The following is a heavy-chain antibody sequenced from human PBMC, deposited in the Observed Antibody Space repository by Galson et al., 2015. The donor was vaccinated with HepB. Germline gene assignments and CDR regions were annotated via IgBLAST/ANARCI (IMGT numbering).Heavy chain of an antibody. J-gene: IGHJ6*03. CDR3: AREANYYGSGSYSTNYYYYYMDV. V-gene: IGHV3-74*01. CDR1: GFTFSSYW. Sequence: SLRLSCAASGFTFSSYWMHWVRQAPGKGLVWVSRINSDGSSTSYADSVKGRFTISRDNAKNSLYLQMNSLRAEDTAVYYCAREANYYGSGSYSTNYYYYYMDVWGKGTTVTVSS. CDR2: INSDGSST. D-gene: IGHD3-10*01.